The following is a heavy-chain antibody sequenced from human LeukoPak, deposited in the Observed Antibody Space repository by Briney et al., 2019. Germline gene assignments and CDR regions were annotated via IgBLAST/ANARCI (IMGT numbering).Heavy chain of an antibody. J-gene: IGHJ6*02. D-gene: IGHD2-15*01. V-gene: IGHV3-13*04. CDR1: GFTFSTYD. CDR2: INTAGDT. Sequence: PGGSLRLSCAASGFTFSTYDMHWVRQATGKGLEWVSGINTAGDTYYPGFVKGRFTISREDAKNSFYLQMNSLRAGDTAVYYCARGDCSGGSCSSMDVWGHGTTVTVSS. CDR3: ARGDCSGGSCSSMDV.